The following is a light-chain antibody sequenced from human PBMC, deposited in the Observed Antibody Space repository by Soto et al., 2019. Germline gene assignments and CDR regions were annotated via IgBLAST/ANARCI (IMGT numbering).Light chain of an antibody. CDR2: DVY. CDR1: SSDIGSSDY. V-gene: IGLV2-14*03. J-gene: IGLJ1*01. Sequence: QSVLTQPASVSDSPGQSITISCIGTSSDIGSSDYVSWHQQHPGRAPKLIIYDVYNRPSGVSHRFSGSKTGNTASLIISGLQAEDEAVYYCSSYTTTTSYVFGSGTKLTVL. CDR3: SSYTTTTSYV.